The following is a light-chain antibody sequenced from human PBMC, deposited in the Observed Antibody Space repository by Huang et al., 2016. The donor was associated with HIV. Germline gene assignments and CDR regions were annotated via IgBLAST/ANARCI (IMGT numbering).Light chain of an antibody. J-gene: IGKJ2*01. CDR1: QSLLHSNGYNY. V-gene: IGKV2-28*01. CDR2: LGS. Sequence: DIVMTQSPLSLPVTPGEPASISCRSSQSLLHSNGYNYLDWYLQKPGQSPQLLIDLGSNRASGVPDRFSGSGSGTDFTLKISRVEAGDVGVYYCMQALQTPLFGQGTKLEIK. CDR3: MQALQTPL.